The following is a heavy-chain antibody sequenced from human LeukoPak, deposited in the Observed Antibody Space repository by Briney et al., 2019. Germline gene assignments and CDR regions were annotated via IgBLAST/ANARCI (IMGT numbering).Heavy chain of an antibody. CDR2: IWYDGSNK. CDR3: ARDGAVAVSYYFDY. CDR1: GFTFSSYG. Sequence: SGRSLRLSCAASGFTFSSYGMRWVRQAPGKGLEWVAVIWYDGSNKYYADSVKGRSTISRDNSKNTLYLQMNSLRAEDTAVYYCARDGAVAVSYYFDYWGQGTLVTVSS. J-gene: IGHJ4*02. D-gene: IGHD6-19*01. V-gene: IGHV3-33*01.